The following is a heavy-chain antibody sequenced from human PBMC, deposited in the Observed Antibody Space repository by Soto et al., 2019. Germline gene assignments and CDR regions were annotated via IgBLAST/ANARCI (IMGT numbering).Heavy chain of an antibody. CDR3: ARDLRYGYNFGEWFDP. CDR2: ISTYNGLT. Sequence: ASVKVSCKASGYTFTNYGLNWLRQAPGQGPQWMGRISTYNGLTNYAQKFQGRITMTTDASTNIVSMELRSLTSDDTAVYYCARDLRYGYNFGEWFDPWGQGTMVTVSA. J-gene: IGHJ5*02. V-gene: IGHV1-18*04. D-gene: IGHD3-16*01. CDR1: GYTFTNYG.